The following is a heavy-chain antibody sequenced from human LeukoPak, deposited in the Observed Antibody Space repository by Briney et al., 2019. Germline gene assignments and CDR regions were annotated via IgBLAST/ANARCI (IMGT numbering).Heavy chain of an antibody. CDR2: INPNSGGT. V-gene: IGHV1-2*02. D-gene: IGHD6-19*01. J-gene: IGHJ5*02. CDR3: ARDLVAGTGNWFDP. Sequence: ASVKVSCKASGYTFTGYYMHWVRQAPGQGLEWMGWINPNSGGTNYAQKFQGRVTMTRDTSISTAYMELSRLRSDDTAVYYCARDLVAGTGNWFDPWGQGTLVTVSS. CDR1: GYTFTGYY.